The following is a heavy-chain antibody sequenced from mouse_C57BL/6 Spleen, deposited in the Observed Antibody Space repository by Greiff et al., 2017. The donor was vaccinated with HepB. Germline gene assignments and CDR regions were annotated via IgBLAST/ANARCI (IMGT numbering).Heavy chain of an antibody. CDR1: GFTFSSYA. CDR2: ISDGGSYT. D-gene: IGHD2-2*01. J-gene: IGHJ3*01. V-gene: IGHV5-4*03. Sequence: EVKVVESGGGLVKPGGSLKLSCAASGFTFSSYAMSWVRQTPEKRLEWVATISDGGSYTYYPDNVKGRFTISRDNAKNNLYLQMSHLKSEDTAMYYCARAVYGYDGFAYWGQGTLVTVSA. CDR3: ARAVYGYDGFAY.